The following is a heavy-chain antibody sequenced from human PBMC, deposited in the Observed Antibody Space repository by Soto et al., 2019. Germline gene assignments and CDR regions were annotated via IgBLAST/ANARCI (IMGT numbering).Heavy chain of an antibody. D-gene: IGHD2-21*01. J-gene: IGHJ6*02. V-gene: IGHV4-39*02. CDR1: GGSIRSSSYY. Sequence: QLQLQESGPGLVKPSETLSLTCSVSGGSIRSSSYYWGWIRQPPGKGLEWIGRIYYSGSTYYNPSLNSRVTISVDTYKNHFSLRLSSMTAADTAVYYCVRLPAAGVVGKYGMDVWGQGTTVTVSS. CDR3: VRLPAAGVVGKYGMDV. CDR2: IYYSGST.